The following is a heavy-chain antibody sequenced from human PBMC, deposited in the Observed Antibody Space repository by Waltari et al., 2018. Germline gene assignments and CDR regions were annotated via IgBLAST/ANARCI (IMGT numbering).Heavy chain of an antibody. D-gene: IGHD4-4*01. CDR2: RKHYGSET. J-gene: IGHJ4*02. Sequence: EIQLVESGGDLVQPGGSLRLSCVTSGFPFHNFWMAWVRQVPGKGLQWVDHRKHYGSETYQVDSVKGRFTISRDNARNSLYLEMDRLRVEDTGVYYCAREGLTEEAAYWGQGTLVTVSS. CDR1: GFPFHNFW. CDR3: AREGLTEEAAY. V-gene: IGHV3-7*01.